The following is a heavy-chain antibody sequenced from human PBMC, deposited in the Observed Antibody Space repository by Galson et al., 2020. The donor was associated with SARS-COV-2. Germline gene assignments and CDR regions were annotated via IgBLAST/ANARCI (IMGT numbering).Heavy chain of an antibody. Sequence: ESGPTLVKPTETLTLTCTVSGFSLSNARMGVSWIRQPPGKALEWLAHIFSNDEKSYSTSLKSRLTISKDTSKSQVVLTMTNMDRVDTATYYCARMDSSSWYGFDYWGQGTLVTVSS. D-gene: IGHD6-13*01. CDR3: ARMDSSSWYGFDY. CDR2: IFSNDEK. V-gene: IGHV2-26*01. CDR1: GFSLSNARMG. J-gene: IGHJ4*02.